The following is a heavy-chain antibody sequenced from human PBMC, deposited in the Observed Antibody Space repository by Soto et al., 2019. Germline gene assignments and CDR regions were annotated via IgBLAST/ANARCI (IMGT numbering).Heavy chain of an antibody. J-gene: IGHJ6*02. CDR3: AKDMRSYCTTTSCYFMDV. Sequence: PGGSLRLSCAASGFTFSSYGMHWVRQAPGKGLEWVAVISYDGSNKYYADSVKGRFTISRDNSKNTLYLQMNSLRAEDTAVYYCAKDMRSYCTTTSCYFMDVWGQGTTVTVSS. D-gene: IGHD2-2*01. CDR1: GFTFSSYG. CDR2: ISYDGSNK. V-gene: IGHV3-30*18.